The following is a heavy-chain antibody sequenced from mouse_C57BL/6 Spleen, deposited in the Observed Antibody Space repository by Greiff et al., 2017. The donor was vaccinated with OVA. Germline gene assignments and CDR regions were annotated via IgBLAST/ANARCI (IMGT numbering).Heavy chain of an antibody. V-gene: IGHV1-81*01. D-gene: IGHD1-1*01. Sequence: VQVVESGAELARPGASVKLSCKASGYTFTSYGISWVKQSTGQGLEWIGEIYPRSGNTYYNEKFKGKATLTADKSSSTAYMELRSLTSEDSAVYFCARAGDYGSSHEGFAYWGQGTLVTVSA. CDR3: ARAGDYGSSHEGFAY. J-gene: IGHJ3*01. CDR1: GYTFTSYG. CDR2: IYPRSGNT.